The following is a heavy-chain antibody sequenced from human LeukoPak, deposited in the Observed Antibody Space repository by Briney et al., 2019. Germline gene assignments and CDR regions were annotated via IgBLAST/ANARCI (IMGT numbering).Heavy chain of an antibody. V-gene: IGHV4-30-4*01. CDR3: AREYCSSTSCYNWFDP. Sequence: SETLSLTCTVSGGSISSGDYYWRWIRQPPGKGLEWIGYIYYSGSTYYNPSLRSRVTISVDTSKNQFSLKLSSVTAADTAVYYCAREYCSSTSCYNWFDPWGQGTLVTVSS. CDR2: IYYSGST. CDR1: GGSISSGDYY. J-gene: IGHJ5*02. D-gene: IGHD2-2*01.